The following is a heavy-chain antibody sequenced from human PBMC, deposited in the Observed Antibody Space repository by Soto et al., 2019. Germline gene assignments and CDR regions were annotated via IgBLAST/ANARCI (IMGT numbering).Heavy chain of an antibody. J-gene: IGHJ4*02. V-gene: IGHV4-39*01. D-gene: IGHD3-9*01. Sequence: QLQLQESGPGLVKPSETLSLTCSVSDDSINSDKYYWGWIRQPPGKGLEWIGSIYYRGNAYYNPSLQTRVTISLSKSRSQFSRQLNSVTAADSAVYFCARLEGLATISYYFDFWGPGALVTVSS. CDR3: ARLEGLATISYYFDF. CDR2: IYYRGNA. CDR1: DDSINSDKYY.